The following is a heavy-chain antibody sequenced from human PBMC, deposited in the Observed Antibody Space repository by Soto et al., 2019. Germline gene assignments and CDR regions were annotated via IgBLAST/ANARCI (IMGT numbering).Heavy chain of an antibody. CDR3: ARGGHYEKLDYYYYMDV. V-gene: IGHV1-2*04. CDR2: INPNSGGT. CDR1: GYTFTGYY. D-gene: IGHD3-16*01. Sequence: GVSVKVSCKASGYTFTGYYMHWVRQAPGQGLEWMGWINPNSGGTNYAQKFQGWVTMTRDTSISTAYMELSRLRSDDTAVYYCARGGHYEKLDYYYYMDVWGKGTTVTVSS. J-gene: IGHJ6*03.